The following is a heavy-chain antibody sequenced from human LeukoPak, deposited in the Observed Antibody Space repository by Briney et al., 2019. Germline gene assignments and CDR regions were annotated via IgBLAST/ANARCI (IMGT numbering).Heavy chain of an antibody. Sequence: GGSLRLSCAASGFTFSNAWMSWVRQAPGKGLEWVGRIKSKTDGGTTDYAAPVKGRFTISRDDSKNTLYLQMNSLKTEGTAVYYCTTELVVVAAATLAHSYFDYWGQGTLVTVSS. J-gene: IGHJ4*02. CDR1: GFTFSNAW. D-gene: IGHD2-15*01. CDR3: TTELVVVAAATLAHSYFDY. CDR2: IKSKTDGGTT. V-gene: IGHV3-15*01.